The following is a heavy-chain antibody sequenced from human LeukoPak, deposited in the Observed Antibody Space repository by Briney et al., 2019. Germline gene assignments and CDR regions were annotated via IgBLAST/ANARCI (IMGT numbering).Heavy chain of an antibody. J-gene: IGHJ3*02. V-gene: IGHV3-30*18. D-gene: IGHD3-22*01. CDR1: GFTFSSYG. Sequence: PGGSLRLSCAASGFTFSSYGMHWVRQAPGKGLEWVAVISYDGSNKYYADSVKGRFTISRDNSKNTLYLQMNSLRAEDTAVCYCAKGRITMSDAFDIWGQGTMVTVSS. CDR3: AKGRITMSDAFDI. CDR2: ISYDGSNK.